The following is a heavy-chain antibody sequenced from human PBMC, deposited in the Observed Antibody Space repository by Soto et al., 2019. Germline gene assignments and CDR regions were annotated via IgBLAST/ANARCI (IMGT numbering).Heavy chain of an antibody. V-gene: IGHV1-2*04. CDR1: GYTFTGYY. CDR3: ARMKSSSSGWRDTYNWFDP. D-gene: IGHD6-6*01. Sequence: QVPLVQSGAEVKKPGASVKVSCKASGYTFTGYYMHWVRQAPGQGLEWMGWINPNSGGTNYAQKFQGWVTMTRDTSISTAYMEPSRLRSDDTAVYYCARMKSSSSGWRDTYNWFDPWGQGTLVTVSS. J-gene: IGHJ5*02. CDR2: INPNSGGT.